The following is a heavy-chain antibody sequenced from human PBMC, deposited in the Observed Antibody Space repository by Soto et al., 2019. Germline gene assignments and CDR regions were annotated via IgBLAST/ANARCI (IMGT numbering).Heavy chain of an antibody. V-gene: IGHV6-1*01. Sequence: PSQTPSPTRAISLDSVSNNSAAWNSIRQSPSRGLEWLGRTYYRSKWYNDYAVTVKSRITNNPDTSKNQFSLQLNSVTPEGTGVYYCARVDWNLGYYGMDVWGQGTTVTVSS. D-gene: IGHD1-7*01. CDR2: TYYRSKWYN. J-gene: IGHJ6*02. CDR3: ARVDWNLGYYGMDV. CDR1: LDSVSNNSAA.